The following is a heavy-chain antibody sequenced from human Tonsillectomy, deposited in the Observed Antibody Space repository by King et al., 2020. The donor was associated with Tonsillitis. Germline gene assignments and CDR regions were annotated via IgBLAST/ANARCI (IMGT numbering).Heavy chain of an antibody. V-gene: IGHV4-38-2*01. Sequence: VQLQESGPGLVKPSETLSLTCAVSDYSISSGYYWGWIRQPPGKGLEWIGSIYHSGSTYYNPSLKSRVTISVDTSKNKFALKLSSVTAADAAVYYCASSALDYYDTSGYYKNFDYWGQGTLVTVSS. D-gene: IGHD3-22*01. CDR3: ASSALDYYDTSGYYKNFDY. CDR2: IYHSGST. J-gene: IGHJ4*02. CDR1: DYSISSGYY.